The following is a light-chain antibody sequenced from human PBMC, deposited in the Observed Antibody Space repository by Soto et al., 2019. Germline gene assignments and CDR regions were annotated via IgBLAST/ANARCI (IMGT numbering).Light chain of an antibody. J-gene: IGKJ4*01. CDR2: DAS. V-gene: IGKV3-11*01. CDR3: QQRHSWPLT. CDR1: QDVGKF. Sequence: VLTQSPDTLSLSPGERATLSCRASQDVGKFLAWYQQKPGLAPSLVIYDASNRATDIPDRFSGSGSGTAFTLTITRLEPEDFGVYYCQQRHSWPLTFGGGTKVELK.